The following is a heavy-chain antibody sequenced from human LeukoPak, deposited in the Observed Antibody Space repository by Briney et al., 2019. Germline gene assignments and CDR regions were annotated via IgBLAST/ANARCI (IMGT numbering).Heavy chain of an antibody. V-gene: IGHV4-59*01. D-gene: IGHD3-10*01. J-gene: IGHJ3*01. CDR3: ARWGDDVVAFDV. CDR2: THHCGST. CDR1: GDSITSFH. Sequence: PSETLSLTCTVSGDSITSFHWNWIRQSPGKGLERIGYTHHCGSTNYNPSLSSRVTTSVDTSQNQFSLKLSSVTTADTAVYYCARWGDDVVAFDVWGHGTMVTVSS.